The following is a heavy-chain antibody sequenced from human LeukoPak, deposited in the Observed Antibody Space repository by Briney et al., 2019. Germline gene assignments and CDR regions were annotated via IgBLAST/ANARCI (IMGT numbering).Heavy chain of an antibody. CDR1: GFTFSSYW. Sequence: PGGSLRLSCAASGFTFSSYWMSWVRQAPGKGLEGVASIKQDGSEKYYVDSVKGRFTISRDNAKNSLYLQMNSLRAEDTAVYYCARVGGRYSPIGYWGQGTLVTVSS. J-gene: IGHJ4*02. V-gene: IGHV3-7*01. D-gene: IGHD5-18*01. CDR3: ARVGGRYSPIGY. CDR2: IKQDGSEK.